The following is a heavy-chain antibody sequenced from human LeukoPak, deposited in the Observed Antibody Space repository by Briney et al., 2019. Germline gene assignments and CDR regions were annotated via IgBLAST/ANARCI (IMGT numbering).Heavy chain of an antibody. CDR1: DGSISSGGYY. CDR2: IYYTGST. CDR3: ARDRAGEISGWYYFQF. J-gene: IGHJ4*02. V-gene: IGHV4-31*03. D-gene: IGHD6-19*01. Sequence: SETLSLTCTVSDGSISSGGYYRSWIRQHPGKGLEWIGSIYYTGSTDYNPSLKSRVTISVDTSKNQFSLKLSSVTAADTAVYYCARDRAGEISGWYYFQFWGQGTLLTVSS.